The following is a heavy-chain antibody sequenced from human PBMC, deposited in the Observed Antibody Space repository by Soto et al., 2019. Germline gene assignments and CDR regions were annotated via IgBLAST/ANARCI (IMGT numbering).Heavy chain of an antibody. CDR1: GGFVSSGNYY. D-gene: IGHD1-1*01. V-gene: IGHV4-34*01. Sequence: QEQLQQWGAGLLKPSETLSLTCAAYGGFVSSGNYYWSWIRQPPGKGLEWIGEMSHSGGTHLNPSRKRRCHLNGNTSKYQFAPKLSSVDAADTALSFCAAVERGTATTVVDAFDIWGPGTMVTVSS. CDR3: AAVERGTATTVVDAFDI. J-gene: IGHJ3*02. CDR2: MSHSGGT.